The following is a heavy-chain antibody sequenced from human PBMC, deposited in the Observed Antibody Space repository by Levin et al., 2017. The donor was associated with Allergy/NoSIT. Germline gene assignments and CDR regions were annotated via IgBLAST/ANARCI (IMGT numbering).Heavy chain of an antibody. CDR3: AREKKLITMIVVVRHAFDI. Sequence: GGSLRLSCAASGFTFSSYWMSWVRQAPGKGLEWVANIKQDGSEKYYVDSVKGRFTISRDNAKNSLYLQMNSLRAEDTAVYYCAREKKLITMIVVVRHAFDIWGQGTMVTVSS. CDR1: GFTFSSYW. CDR2: IKQDGSEK. D-gene: IGHD3-22*01. J-gene: IGHJ3*02. V-gene: IGHV3-7*01.